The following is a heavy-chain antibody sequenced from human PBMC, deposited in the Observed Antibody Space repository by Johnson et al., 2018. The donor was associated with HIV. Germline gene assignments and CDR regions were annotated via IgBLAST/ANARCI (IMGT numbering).Heavy chain of an antibody. CDR3: ASISLGACDI. Sequence: QVQLVESGGGVVQPGRSLRLSCAASGFTFSSYGMHWVRQAPGKGLEWVAVISYDGSTEYYADSVKGRFTISRDNSKKTLYLQMGSLRAEDMAVYFCASISLGACDIGGQGTLVTVSS. CDR2: ISYDGSTE. V-gene: IGHV3-30*19. CDR1: GFTFSSYG. J-gene: IGHJ3*02.